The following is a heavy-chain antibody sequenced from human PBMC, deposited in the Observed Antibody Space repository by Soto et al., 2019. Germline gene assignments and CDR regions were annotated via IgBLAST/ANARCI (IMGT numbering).Heavy chain of an antibody. CDR3: VRAQSRQLLLAWFDA. D-gene: IGHD2-2*01. CDR2: IYPDTGGT. V-gene: IGHV1-2*02. J-gene: IGHJ5*02. CDR1: GYTFIAHF. Sequence: QVQLMQSGAEVKKPGASVTVSCEASGYTFIAHFIHWVRQAPGQGLEWMGWIYPDTGGTNYAQKFRDRVTMTRDTSVSTAYMEVNGLKSDDTAVYYCVRAQSRQLLLAWFDAWGQGTLVTVSS.